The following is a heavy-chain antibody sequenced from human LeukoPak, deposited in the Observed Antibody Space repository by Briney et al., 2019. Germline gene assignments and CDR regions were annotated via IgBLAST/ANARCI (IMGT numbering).Heavy chain of an antibody. V-gene: IGHV1-8*02. CDR3: AREVDLEANWFDP. J-gene: IGHJ5*02. Sequence: ASVKVSCKASGYTFTGYYMHWVRQAPGQGLEWMGWMNPSSGKTVYAQKFQGRVSITRNTALSTAYMELSSLRSEDTAVYYCAREVDLEANWFDPWGQGTLVTVSS. CDR2: MNPSSGKT. D-gene: IGHD2-15*01. CDR1: GYTFTGYY.